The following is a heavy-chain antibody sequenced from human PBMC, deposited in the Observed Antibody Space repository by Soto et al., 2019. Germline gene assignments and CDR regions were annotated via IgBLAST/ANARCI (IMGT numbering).Heavy chain of an antibody. J-gene: IGHJ3*02. CDR3: ARGLFLYYYDSSGYVSEAFDI. Sequence: GGSLRLSCAASGFTFSYYYMSWIRQSPGKGLEWVSYISSSGSTIYYADSVKGRFTISRDNAKNSLYLQMNSLRAEDTAVYYCARGLFLYYYDSSGYVSEAFDIWGQGTMVTVSS. CDR1: GFTFSYYY. CDR2: ISSSGSTI. V-gene: IGHV3-11*01. D-gene: IGHD3-22*01.